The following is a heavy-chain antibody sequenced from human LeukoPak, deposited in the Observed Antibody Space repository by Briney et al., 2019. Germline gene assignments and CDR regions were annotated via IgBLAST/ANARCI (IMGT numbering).Heavy chain of an antibody. CDR1: GFTFSNYG. D-gene: IGHD6-6*01. V-gene: IGHV3-30*02. Sequence: PGGSLRLSCAASGFTFSNYGMHWVRQAPGKGLEWVAFIRYDGNNEYYADSVKGRFTISRDTSKNTLYLQMNSLRAEDTAVYYCAKDKSSAPGDYWGQGTLVTVSS. J-gene: IGHJ4*02. CDR2: IRYDGNNE. CDR3: AKDKSSAPGDY.